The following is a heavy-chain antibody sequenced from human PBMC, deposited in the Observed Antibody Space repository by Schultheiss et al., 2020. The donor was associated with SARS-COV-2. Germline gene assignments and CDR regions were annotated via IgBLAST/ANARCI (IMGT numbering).Heavy chain of an antibody. V-gene: IGHV3-11*01. CDR2: ISSSGSTI. CDR1: GFTFSDYY. Sequence: GGSLRLSCAASGFTFSDYYMSWIRQAPGKGLEWVSYISSSGSTIYYADSVKGRFTISRDNSKNTLYLQMNSLRAEDTAVYYCAKEDSSSWAIGDDAFDIWGQGTMVTVSS. J-gene: IGHJ3*02. D-gene: IGHD6-13*01. CDR3: AKEDSSSWAIGDDAFDI.